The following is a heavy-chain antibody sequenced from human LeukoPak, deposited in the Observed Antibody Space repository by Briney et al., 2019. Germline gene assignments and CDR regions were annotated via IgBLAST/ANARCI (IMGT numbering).Heavy chain of an antibody. Sequence: ASVKVSCKASGYTFTGYFMNWVRQAPGQGPEWMGRINPKTGGTNYAQKFQGRVTMTRDTSITTGYMELSRLRSDDTAVYYCARVGDGLNDAFDMWRQGTLVTVSS. CDR3: ARVGDGLNDAFDM. CDR1: GYTFTGYF. V-gene: IGHV1-2*06. D-gene: IGHD5-24*01. J-gene: IGHJ3*02. CDR2: INPKTGGT.